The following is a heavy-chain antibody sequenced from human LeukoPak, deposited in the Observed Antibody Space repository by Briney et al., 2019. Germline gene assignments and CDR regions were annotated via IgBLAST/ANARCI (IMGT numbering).Heavy chain of an antibody. D-gene: IGHD3-3*01. J-gene: IGHJ6*02. CDR2: ISSSGSTI. CDR3: ARALPQYYDFWSGYYTGPYYYGMDV. V-gene: IGHV3-48*03. CDR1: GFTFSSYE. Sequence: GGSLRLSCAASGFTFSSYEMNWVRQAPGKGLEWVSYISSSGSTIYYADSVKGRFTISRDNAKNSLYLQMNGLRAEDTAVYYCARALPQYYDFWSGYYTGPYYYGMDVWGQGTTVTVSS.